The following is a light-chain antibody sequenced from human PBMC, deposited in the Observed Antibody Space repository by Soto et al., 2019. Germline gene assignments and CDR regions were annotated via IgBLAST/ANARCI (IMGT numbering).Light chain of an antibody. V-gene: IGKV1-5*03. J-gene: IGKJ1*01. CDR2: DAS. Sequence: IQMTQSPSSLSASVGNRVTITCRASQSVRKYLNWYQQKPGKAPKLLIYDASSLESGVPSRFSGSGSGTEFTLTISSLQPDDFATYYCQQYNSYSLTFGQGTKVDIK. CDR3: QQYNSYSLT. CDR1: QSVRKY.